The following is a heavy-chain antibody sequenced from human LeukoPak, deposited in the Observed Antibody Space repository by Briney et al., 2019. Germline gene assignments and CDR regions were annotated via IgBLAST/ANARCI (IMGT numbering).Heavy chain of an antibody. CDR1: GDSVSSNSAT. CDR3: ASRNGENYYDSSGYYYVSDNWFDP. J-gene: IGHJ5*02. D-gene: IGHD3-22*01. CDR2: TYYRSKWYN. Sequence: SQTLSLTCAISGDSVSSNSATWNWIRQSPSKGLEWPGRTYYRSKWYNDYAVSVKSRITINLDTSKNQFSLKLSSVTAADTAVYYCASRNGENYYDSSGYYYVSDNWFDPWGQGTLVTVSS. V-gene: IGHV6-1*01.